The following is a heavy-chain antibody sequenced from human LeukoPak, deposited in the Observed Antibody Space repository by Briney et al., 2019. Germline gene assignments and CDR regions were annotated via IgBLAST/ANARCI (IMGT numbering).Heavy chain of an antibody. CDR2: ISSSSYI. V-gene: IGHV3-21*01. CDR3: ARDQYSSSWSNAFDI. CDR1: GFTLSSYS. Sequence: PGGSLRLSCAASGFTLSSYSMNWVRQAPGKGLEWVSSISSSSYIYYADSVKGRFTISRDNAKNSLYLQMNSLRAEDTAVYYCARDQYSSSWSNAFDIWGQGTMVTVSS. J-gene: IGHJ3*02. D-gene: IGHD6-13*01.